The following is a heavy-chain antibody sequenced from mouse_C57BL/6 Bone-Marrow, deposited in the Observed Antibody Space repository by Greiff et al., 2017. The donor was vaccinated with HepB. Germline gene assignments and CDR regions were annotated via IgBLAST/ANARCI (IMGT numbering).Heavy chain of an antibody. CDR3: ARSQLKRFAY. V-gene: IGHV1-54*01. J-gene: IGHJ3*01. CDR2: INPGSGGT. D-gene: IGHD2-12*01. CDR1: GYAFTNYL. Sequence: QVQLKESGAELVRPGTSVKVSCKASGYAFTNYLIEWVKQRPGQGLEWIGVINPGSGGTNYNEKFKGKATLTADKSSSTAYMQLSSLTSEDSAVYFCARSQLKRFAYWGQGTLVTVSA.